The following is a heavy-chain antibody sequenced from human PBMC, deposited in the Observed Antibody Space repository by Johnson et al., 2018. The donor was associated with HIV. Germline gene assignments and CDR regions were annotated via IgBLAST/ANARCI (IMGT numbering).Heavy chain of an antibody. CDR1: GFTFNNYA. Sequence: QVQLVESGGGVVQPGRSLRLSCAASGFTFNNYAMHWVRQAPGKGLEWVAVISYDGSNKYYADSVKGRFTISRDNSKNTVYLQMNSLGAEDTAVYYCARAGWRQLVEDAFDSWGQGTMVTVSS. V-gene: IGHV3-30-3*01. J-gene: IGHJ3*02. CDR2: ISYDGSNK. D-gene: IGHD6-13*01. CDR3: ARAGWRQLVEDAFDS.